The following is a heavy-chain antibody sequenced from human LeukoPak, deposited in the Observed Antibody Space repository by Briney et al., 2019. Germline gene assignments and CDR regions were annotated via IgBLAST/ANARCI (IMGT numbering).Heavy chain of an antibody. D-gene: IGHD6-25*01. CDR2: INHSGST. CDR1: VGAFCVYY. J-gene: IGHJ6*04. V-gene: IGHV4-34*01. Sequence: SQTLSLTCALYVGAFCVYYSRWICQPPGKGLEWIGEINHSGSTNYNPSLKSQVTISVDTSKNQFSLKLSSVTAADTAVYYCARGLGKYSSVYYYYYGMDVWGKGTTVTVSS. CDR3: ARGLGKYSSVYYYYYGMDV.